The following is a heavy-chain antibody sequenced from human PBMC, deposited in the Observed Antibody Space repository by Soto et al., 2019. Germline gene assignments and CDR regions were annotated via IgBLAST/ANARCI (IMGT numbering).Heavy chain of an antibody. D-gene: IGHD1-26*01. Sequence: QVQLVESGGGVVQPGRSLRLSCAASGFTFSSFAMHWVRQAPGKGLEWVAVISYDGTNKYYADSVKGRFTISRDNSKNTLYLQMDSLRAEDTAVYTCARDRSVTYYYYFDYWGQGALVTVSS. V-gene: IGHV3-30-3*01. J-gene: IGHJ4*02. CDR3: ARDRSVTYYYYFDY. CDR2: ISYDGTNK. CDR1: GFTFSSFA.